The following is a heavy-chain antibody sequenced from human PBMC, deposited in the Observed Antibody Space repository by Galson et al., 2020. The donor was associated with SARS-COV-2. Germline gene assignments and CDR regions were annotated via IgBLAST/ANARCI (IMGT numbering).Heavy chain of an antibody. Sequence: SETLSLTCAISGDSVPSDSAAWNWIRQSPSRGLAWLGSTYYRSKWYNDYVQSVESRITIKPDTSRNQFSLHLDSVTPEDTAIYYCARDFQYSIDYWSHGALVTVSP. J-gene: IGHJ4*01. CDR3: ARDFQYSIDY. CDR2: TYYRSKWYN. CDR1: GDSVPSDSAA. D-gene: IGHD6-13*01. V-gene: IGHV6-1*01.